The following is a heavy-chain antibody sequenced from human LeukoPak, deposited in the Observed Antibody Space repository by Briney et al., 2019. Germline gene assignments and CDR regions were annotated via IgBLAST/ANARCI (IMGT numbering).Heavy chain of an antibody. CDR1: GGSISSYY. J-gene: IGHJ4*02. CDR2: IYYSGST. CDR3: AAHRGDGYNRPLGD. Sequence: RSSETLSLTCTVSGGSISSYYWNWIRQPPGKGLEWIGYIYYSGSTHYNPSLKSRVTIAVDPSKNQFSLKLSSVTAADTAVYSCAAHRGDGYNRPLGDWGQGTLVTVSS. D-gene: IGHD5-24*01. V-gene: IGHV4-59*01.